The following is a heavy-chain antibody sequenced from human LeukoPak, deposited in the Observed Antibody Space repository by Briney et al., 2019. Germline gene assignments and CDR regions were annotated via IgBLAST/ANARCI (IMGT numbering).Heavy chain of an antibody. J-gene: IGHJ6*03. CDR3: ARGQLLWFGELLSDYYYMDV. Sequence: SETLSLTCAVYGGSFSGYYWSWIRQSPGKGLEWIGEMHHSGSSDYNPSLKSRVTISVDTSKNQFSLKLSSVTAADTAVYYCARGQLLWFGELLSDYYYMDVWGKGTTVTISS. CDR1: GGSFSGYY. CDR2: MHHSGSS. V-gene: IGHV4-34*01. D-gene: IGHD3-10*01.